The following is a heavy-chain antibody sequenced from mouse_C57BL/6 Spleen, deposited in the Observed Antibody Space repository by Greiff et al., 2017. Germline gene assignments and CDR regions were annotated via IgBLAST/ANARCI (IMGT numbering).Heavy chain of an antibody. CDR1: GFSLTSYG. CDR3: ARTEGGSSGYAY. J-gene: IGHJ3*01. D-gene: IGHD3-2*02. CDR2: IWRGGST. V-gene: IGHV2-2*01. Sequence: QVQLKESGPGLVQPSQSLSITCTVSGFSLTSYGVHWVRQTPGKGLEWLGGIWRGGSTDYNEAFISRLSISKDNSKSQVFFKMNSLQADDTAIYSCARTEGGSSGYAYWGQGTLVTVSA.